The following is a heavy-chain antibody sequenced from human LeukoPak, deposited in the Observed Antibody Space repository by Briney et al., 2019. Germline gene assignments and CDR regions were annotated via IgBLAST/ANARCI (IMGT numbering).Heavy chain of an antibody. CDR3: AKDRTTVTTSDFDY. CDR1: GFTFDDYA. D-gene: IGHD4-17*01. V-gene: IGHV3-9*01. J-gene: IGHJ4*02. Sequence: GRSLRLSCAASGFTFDDYAMHWVRQAPGKGLEGVSGISWNSGSIGYADSVKGRFTISRDNAKNSLYLQMNSLRAEDTALYYCAKDRTTVTTSDFDYWGQGTLVTVSS. CDR2: ISWNSGSI.